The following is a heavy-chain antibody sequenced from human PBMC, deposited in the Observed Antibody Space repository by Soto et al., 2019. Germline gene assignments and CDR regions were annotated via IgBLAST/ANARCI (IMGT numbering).Heavy chain of an antibody. V-gene: IGHV4-59*01. Sequence: SETLSLTCTVSGGSISSYYWSWIRQPPGKGLEWIGYIYYSGSTNYNPSLKSRVTISVDTSKNQFSLKLSSVTAADTAVYYCARGESITIFGVALFDYWGQGTLVTVSS. D-gene: IGHD3-3*01. J-gene: IGHJ4*02. CDR1: GGSISSYY. CDR2: IYYSGST. CDR3: ARGESITIFGVALFDY.